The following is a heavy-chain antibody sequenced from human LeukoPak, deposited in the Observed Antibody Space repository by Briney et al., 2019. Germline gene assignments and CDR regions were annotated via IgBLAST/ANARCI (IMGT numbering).Heavy chain of an antibody. CDR3: ARGGQVVVAGAFDI. CDR1: GFTFSSYS. J-gene: IGHJ3*02. CDR2: ISSSSSYI. D-gene: IGHD3-22*01. Sequence: PGGSLRLSCAASGFTFSSYSMNWVRQAPGKGLKWVSSISSSSSYIYYADSVKGRFTISRDNAKNSLYLQMNSLRAEDTAVYHCARGGQVVVAGAFDIWGQGTMVTVSS. V-gene: IGHV3-21*01.